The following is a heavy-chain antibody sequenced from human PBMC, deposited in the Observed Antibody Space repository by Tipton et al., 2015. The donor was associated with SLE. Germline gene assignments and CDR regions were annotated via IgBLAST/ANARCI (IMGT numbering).Heavy chain of an antibody. J-gene: IGHJ4*02. CDR3: ARGTQITPQSQWLAQRGGVFDY. V-gene: IGHV4-34*01. Sequence: GLVKPSETLSLTCAVYGGSFSGYYWSWIRQPPGKGLEWIGEINHSGSTNYNPSLKSRVTISVDTSKNQFSLKLSSVTAADTAVYYCARGTQITPQSQWLAQRGGVFDYWGQGTLVTVSS. CDR2: INHSGST. D-gene: IGHD6-19*01. CDR1: GGSFSGYY.